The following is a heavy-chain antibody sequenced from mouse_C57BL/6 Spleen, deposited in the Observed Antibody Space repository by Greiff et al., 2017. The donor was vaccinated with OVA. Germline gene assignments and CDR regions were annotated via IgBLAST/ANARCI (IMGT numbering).Heavy chain of an antibody. Sequence: EVKVVESGGGLVQPKGSLKLSCAASGFSFNTYAMNWVRQAPGKGLEWVARIRSKSNNYATYYADSVKDRFTISRDDSESMLYLQMNNLKTEDTAMYYCVRDGYYAMDDWGQGTSVTVSS. CDR3: VRDGYYAMDD. V-gene: IGHV10-1*01. J-gene: IGHJ4*01. D-gene: IGHD2-3*01. CDR1: GFSFNTYA. CDR2: IRSKSNNYAT.